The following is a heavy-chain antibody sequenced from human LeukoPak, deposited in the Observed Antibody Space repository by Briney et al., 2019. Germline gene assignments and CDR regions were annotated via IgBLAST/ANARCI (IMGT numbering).Heavy chain of an antibody. CDR3: ARENSGSYREFDY. D-gene: IGHD1-26*01. CDR1: GGSISSYY. CDR2: IYTSGST. V-gene: IGHV4-4*07. Sequence: SETLSLTCTVSGGSISSYYWSWIRQPAGKGLEWIGGIYTSGSTNYNASLKSRVSMSVDTSKNQLSLKLSSVTAADTAVFYCARENSGSYREFDYWGQGTLVTVSS. J-gene: IGHJ4*02.